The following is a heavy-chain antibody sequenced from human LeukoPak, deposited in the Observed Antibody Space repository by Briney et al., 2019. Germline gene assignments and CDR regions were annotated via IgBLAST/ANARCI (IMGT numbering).Heavy chain of an antibody. V-gene: IGHV1-69*13. Sequence: AASVKVSCKASGGTFSSYAISWVRQAPGQGLEWMGGIIPIFGTANYAQKFQGRVTITADESTSTAYMELSSLGSEDTAVYYCARYHSSSVFWFDPWGQGTLVTVSS. J-gene: IGHJ5*02. CDR2: IIPIFGTA. CDR3: ARYHSSSVFWFDP. CDR1: GGTFSSYA. D-gene: IGHD6-13*01.